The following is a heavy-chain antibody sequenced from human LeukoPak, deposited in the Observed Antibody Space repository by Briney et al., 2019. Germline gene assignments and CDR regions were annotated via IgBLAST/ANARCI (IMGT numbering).Heavy chain of an antibody. Sequence: GGSLTLSCAASGFSSSSYSMSWVSQAAGDGLEWVAAIIGSGGSTYYADSVKGRFTITRDKYKNTLYLQMNSMRAEDTAVYYCAKDLLAYYDSSGYYWGGSPFDYWGQGTLVTVSS. CDR3: AKDLLAYYDSSGYYWGGSPFDY. D-gene: IGHD3-22*01. CDR1: GFSSSSYS. V-gene: IGHV3-23*01. CDR2: IIGSGGST. J-gene: IGHJ4*02.